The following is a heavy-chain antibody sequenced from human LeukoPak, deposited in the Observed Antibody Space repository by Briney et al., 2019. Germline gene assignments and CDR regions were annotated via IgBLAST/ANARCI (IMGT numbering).Heavy chain of an antibody. V-gene: IGHV3-21*01. CDR3: ARASTVGAIYYFDY. J-gene: IGHJ4*02. CDR1: GFTFSSYS. Sequence: PGGSLGLSCAASGFTFSSYSMNWVRQAPGKGLEWVSSISSSSSYIYYADSVKGRFTISRDNAKNSLYLQMNSLRAEDTAVYYCARASTVGAIYYFDYWGQGTLVTVSS. D-gene: IGHD1-26*01. CDR2: ISSSSSYI.